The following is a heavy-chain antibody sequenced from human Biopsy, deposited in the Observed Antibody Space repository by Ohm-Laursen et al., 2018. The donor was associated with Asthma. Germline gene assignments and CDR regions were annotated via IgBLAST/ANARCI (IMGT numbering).Heavy chain of an antibody. CDR1: GFAVSRDH. D-gene: IGHD3-22*01. CDR2: IYSGGTS. V-gene: IGHV3-53*01. J-gene: IGHJ4*02. Sequence: GSLSLSCIASGFAVSRDHLFWVRQAAGKGLEWVSVIYSGGTSHTADSVRGRFTISRDYSKNTLYLQMHSLRAEDTGVYYCVRGDSSNWSHYYFDDWGQGTLVTVSS. CDR3: VRGDSSNWSHYYFDD.